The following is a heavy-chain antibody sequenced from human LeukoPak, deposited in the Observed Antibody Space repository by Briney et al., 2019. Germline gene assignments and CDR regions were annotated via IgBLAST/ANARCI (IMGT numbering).Heavy chain of an antibody. CDR1: GGSISSSSYY. V-gene: IGHV4-39*07. CDR3: ARFGGMQYDVDY. CDR2: IYYSGST. Sequence: SETLPLTCTVSGGSISSSSYYWGWIRQPPGKGLEWIGSIYYSGSTYYNPSLKSRVTISVDTSKNQFSLKLSSVTAADTAVYYCARFGGMQYDVDYWGQGTLVTVSS. J-gene: IGHJ4*02. D-gene: IGHD2-8*01.